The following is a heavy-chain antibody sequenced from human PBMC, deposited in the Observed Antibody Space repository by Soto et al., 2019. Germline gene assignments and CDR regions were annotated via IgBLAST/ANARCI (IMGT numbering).Heavy chain of an antibody. J-gene: IGHJ4*02. CDR3: AKRRGAGGHCDC. CDR1: GFKFDDYV. Sequence: GGSLRLSCAASGFKFDDYVIHWVRQDPGKGLGWVSGISWNSEKIDYADSVKGRFTISRDNSKNTLSLQMNSLTAEDTAVYFCAKRRGAGGHCDCWGQGGRVAVSS. D-gene: IGHD2-15*01. V-gene: IGHV3-9*01. CDR2: ISWNSEKI.